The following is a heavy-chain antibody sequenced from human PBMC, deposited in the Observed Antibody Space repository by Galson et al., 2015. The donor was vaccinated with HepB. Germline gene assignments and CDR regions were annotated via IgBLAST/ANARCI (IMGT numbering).Heavy chain of an antibody. CDR3: ARAPGEGSSWYSSYYYYYMDV. J-gene: IGHJ6*03. CDR1: GGSISSSSYY. V-gene: IGHV4-39*07. D-gene: IGHD6-13*01. CDR2: IYYSGST. Sequence: ETLSLTCTVSGGSISSSSYYWGWIRQPPGKGLEWIGSIYYSGSTYYNPSLKSRVTISVDTSKNQFSLKLSSVTAADTAVYYCARAPGEGSSWYSSYYYYYMDVWGKGTTVTVSS.